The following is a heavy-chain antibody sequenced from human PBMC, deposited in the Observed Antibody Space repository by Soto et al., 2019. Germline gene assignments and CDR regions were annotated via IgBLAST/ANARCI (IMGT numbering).Heavy chain of an antibody. D-gene: IGHD3-10*01. V-gene: IGHV3-48*03. CDR2: ISSSGSTI. Sequence: PGGSLRLSCAASGFTFSSYEMNWVRQAPGKGLEWVSYISSSGSTIYYADSVKGRFTISRDNAKNSLYLQMNSLRAEDTAVYYCARSDYYGSGSYYKTNDYWGQGTLVTVSS. CDR3: ARSDYYGSGSYYKTNDY. J-gene: IGHJ4*02. CDR1: GFTFSSYE.